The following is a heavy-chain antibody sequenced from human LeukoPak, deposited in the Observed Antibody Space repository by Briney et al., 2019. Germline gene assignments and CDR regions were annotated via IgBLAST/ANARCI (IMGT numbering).Heavy chain of an antibody. CDR3: ARYQLFHGDFDY. D-gene: IGHD2-2*01. CDR2: ISSSSSYI. CDR1: GFTFSSYG. Sequence: GGSLRLSCAASGFTFSSYGMNWVRQAPGKGLEWVSSISSSSSYIYYADSVKGRFTISRDNAKNSLHLQMDSLRAEDTAVYYCARYQLFHGDFDYWGQGTLVTVSS. V-gene: IGHV3-21*04. J-gene: IGHJ4*02.